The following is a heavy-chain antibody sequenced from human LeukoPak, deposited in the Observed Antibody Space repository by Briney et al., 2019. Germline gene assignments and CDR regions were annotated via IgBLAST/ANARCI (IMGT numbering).Heavy chain of an antibody. CDR2: INHSGST. CDR3: ARGQNYYDSSGYYTPVVAFDI. Sequence: PSETLSLTCAVYGGSFSGYNWSWIRQPPGKGLEWIGEINHSGSTNYNPSLKSRVTISVDTSKNQFSLKLSSVTAADTAVYYCARGQNYYDSSGYYTPVVAFDIWGQGTMVTVSS. J-gene: IGHJ3*02. CDR1: GGSFSGYN. V-gene: IGHV4-34*01. D-gene: IGHD3-22*01.